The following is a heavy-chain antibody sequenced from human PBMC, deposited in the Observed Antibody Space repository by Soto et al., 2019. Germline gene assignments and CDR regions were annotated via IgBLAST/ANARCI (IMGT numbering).Heavy chain of an antibody. V-gene: IGHV3-23*01. CDR1: GFTFSSYA. Sequence: GGSLSLSCAASGFTFSSYAMSWVRQAPGKGLEWVSAVSGSGGSTYYADSVKGRFTISRDNSKNTLYLQMNSLRAEDTAVYYCAKDPNSGSYYLSPYYFDYWGQGTLVTVSS. CDR3: AKDPNSGSYYLSPYYFDY. D-gene: IGHD1-26*01. CDR2: VSGSGGST. J-gene: IGHJ4*02.